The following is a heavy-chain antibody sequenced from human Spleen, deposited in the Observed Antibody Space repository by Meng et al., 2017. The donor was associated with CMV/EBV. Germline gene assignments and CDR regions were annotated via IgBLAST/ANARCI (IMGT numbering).Heavy chain of an antibody. D-gene: IGHD3-22*01. J-gene: IGHJ6*02. CDR2: VNPNSGGT. V-gene: IGHV1-2*02. Sequence: ASVKVSCKTSGYTFTDYYIHWVRQAPGQGLEWMGWVNPNSGGTNYAQKFQGRVTMTRDTSISTAYMELSRLRSDDTAVYYCARDRERITMIVVVISYGMDVWGQGTTVTVSS. CDR1: GYTFTDYY. CDR3: ARDRERITMIVVVISYGMDV.